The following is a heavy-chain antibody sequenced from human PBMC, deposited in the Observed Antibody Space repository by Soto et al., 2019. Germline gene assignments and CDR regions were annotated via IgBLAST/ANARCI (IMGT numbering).Heavy chain of an antibody. V-gene: IGHV3-23*01. CDR2: IIRSGGST. CDR1: GFTFSDYD. J-gene: IGHJ4*02. CDR3: AKGTPNAPFIVGGTEGGVY. D-gene: IGHD1-26*01. Sequence: DVQLLESGGGLVQPGGSLRLSCAASGFTFSDYDMSWVRQAPGKGLEWVSAIIRSGGSTYYADSVRGRFTISRDNSENTLYLQMNSLRAEDTAVYYCAKGTPNAPFIVGGTEGGVYWGQGTLVTVSS.